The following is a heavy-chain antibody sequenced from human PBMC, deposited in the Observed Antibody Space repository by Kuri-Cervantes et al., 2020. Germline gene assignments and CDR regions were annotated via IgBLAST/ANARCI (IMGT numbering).Heavy chain of an antibody. CDR2: IQHSGNI. CDR3: ARVLLVRRYYYDSSGYYYLDY. D-gene: IGHD3-22*01. Sequence: SQTLSLTCAVSGYSMTSVHYWGWIRQSPGKGLEWIASIQHSGNIHYNPSLKSRVTISVDTSKNQFSLKLSSVTDADTAVYYCARVLLVRRYYYDSSGYYYLDYWGQGTLVTVSS. J-gene: IGHJ4*02. V-gene: IGHV4-38-2*01. CDR1: GYSMTSVHY.